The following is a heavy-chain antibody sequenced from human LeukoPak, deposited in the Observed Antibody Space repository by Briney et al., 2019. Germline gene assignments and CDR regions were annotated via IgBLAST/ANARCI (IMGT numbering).Heavy chain of an antibody. Sequence: ASVKVSCKASGGTFSSYAITWVRQAPGQGLEWMGGIIPIFGTANYAQKFQGRVTITADESTSTAYMELSSLRSEDTAVYYCASDVHSTADPYDYWGQGTLVTVSS. CDR2: IIPIFGTA. V-gene: IGHV1-69*13. CDR1: GGTFSSYA. D-gene: IGHD2-2*01. J-gene: IGHJ4*02. CDR3: ASDVHSTADPYDY.